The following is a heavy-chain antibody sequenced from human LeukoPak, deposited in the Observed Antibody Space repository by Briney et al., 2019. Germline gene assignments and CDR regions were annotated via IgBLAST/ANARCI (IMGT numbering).Heavy chain of an antibody. CDR1: GFTFSSYA. CDR3: AKDGVADYGDYSWYFDY. D-gene: IGHD4-17*01. Sequence: GGSLRLSCAASGFTFSSYAMSWVRQAPGKGLEWVSAISGSGGSTYYADSVKGRFTISRDNSKNTLYLQMNSLRAEDTAVYYCAKDGVADYGDYSWYFDYWGQGTLVTVSS. J-gene: IGHJ4*02. V-gene: IGHV3-23*01. CDR2: ISGSGGST.